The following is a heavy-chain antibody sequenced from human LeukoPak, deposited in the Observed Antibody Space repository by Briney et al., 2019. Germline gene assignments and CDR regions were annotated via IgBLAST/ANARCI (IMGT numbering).Heavy chain of an antibody. CDR1: GFTFDDYA. Sequence: HPGGSLRLSCAASGFTFDDYAMHWVRQAPGKGLEWVSGISWNSGSIGYADSVKGRFTISRDNAKNSLYLQMNSLRAEDTALYYCAKGDRGTEAAPIDYWGQGTLVTVSS. D-gene: IGHD6-13*01. CDR3: AKGDRGTEAAPIDY. CDR2: ISWNSGSI. J-gene: IGHJ4*02. V-gene: IGHV3-9*01.